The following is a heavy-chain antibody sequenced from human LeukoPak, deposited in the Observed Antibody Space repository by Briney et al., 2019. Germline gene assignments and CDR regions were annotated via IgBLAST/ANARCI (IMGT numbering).Heavy chain of an antibody. D-gene: IGHD3-22*01. CDR1: GFTFSSYS. CDR2: ISSSSSYI. J-gene: IGHJ4*02. V-gene: IGHV3-21*01. Sequence: PGGSLRLSCAASGFTFSSYSMNWVRQAPGKGLEWVSSISSSSSYIYYADSVKGRFTISRDNAKNSLYLQMNSLRAEDTDVYYCARAPYYDSSGVLMGFDYWGQGTLVTVSS. CDR3: ARAPYYDSSGVLMGFDY.